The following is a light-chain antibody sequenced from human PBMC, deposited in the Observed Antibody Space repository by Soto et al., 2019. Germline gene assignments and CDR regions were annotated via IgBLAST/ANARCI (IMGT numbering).Light chain of an antibody. CDR1: QGISNY. CDR3: QHRHSYPIT. Sequence: DIQLTQSPSFLSASVGDGITISCRASQGISNYLAWYQQKPGKAPKLLIHSASTLQSGVPSRFSDSGGGTEFTLPIRSQQPEDFAPYYWQHRHSYPITFGQGTRQDIK. J-gene: IGKJ5*01. CDR2: SAS. V-gene: IGKV1-9*01.